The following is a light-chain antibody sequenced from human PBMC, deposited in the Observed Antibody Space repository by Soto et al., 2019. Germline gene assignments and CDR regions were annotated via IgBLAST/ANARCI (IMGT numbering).Light chain of an antibody. V-gene: IGLV2-14*01. CDR2: DVR. CDR3: SSYTSSSTVI. CDR1: SSDVGGYNY. J-gene: IGLJ2*01. Sequence: QSALNQPASVSGSPGQSITISCTGTSSDVGGYNYISWYQQHPGKAPKFIIYDVRNRPSGVSNRFSGSRSGNTASLTISGLQAEDEADYYCSSYTSSSTVIFGGGTQLTVL.